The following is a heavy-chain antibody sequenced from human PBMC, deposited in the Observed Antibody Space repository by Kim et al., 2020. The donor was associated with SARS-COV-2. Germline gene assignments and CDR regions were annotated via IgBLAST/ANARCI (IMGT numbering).Heavy chain of an antibody. Sequence: SVKVSCKASGGTFSSYAISWVRQAPGQGLEWMGGIIPIFGTANYAQKFQGRVTITADESTNTAYMELSSLRSEDTAVYYCATPSSRNYYYYGMDVWGQGTTVTVSS. CDR2: IIPIFGTA. J-gene: IGHJ6*02. CDR1: GGTFSSYA. V-gene: IGHV1-69*13. CDR3: ATPSSRNYYYYGMDV.